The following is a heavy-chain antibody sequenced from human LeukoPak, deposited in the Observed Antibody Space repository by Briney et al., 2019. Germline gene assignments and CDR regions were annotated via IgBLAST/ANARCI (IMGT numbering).Heavy chain of an antibody. CDR2: IYYSEST. CDR3: SNTNRGWYGVGDY. V-gene: IGHV4-59*05. CDR1: GFTVSSNY. J-gene: IGHJ4*02. Sequence: PGGSLRLSCAASGFTVSSNYMNWVRQAPGKGLEWIGSIYYSESTYYNPSLKSRVTISVDASKNQFSLKLSSVTAADTAVYYCSNTNRGWYGVGDYWSQGALVTVSS. D-gene: IGHD6-19*01.